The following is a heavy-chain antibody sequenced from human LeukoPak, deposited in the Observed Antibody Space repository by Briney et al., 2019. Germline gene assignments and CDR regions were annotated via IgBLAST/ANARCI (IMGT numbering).Heavy chain of an antibody. D-gene: IGHD5-18*01. CDR2: IYYSGST. CDR1: GGSISSYY. J-gene: IGHJ6*02. Sequence: SETLSLTCTVSGGSISSYYWSWLRQPPGKGLEWIGYIYYSGSTNYNPSLKSRVTISVDTSKNQFSLKLSSVTAADTAVYYCARDRSGYSYGYSYYYGMDVWGQGTTVTVSS. CDR3: ARDRSGYSYGYSYYYGMDV. V-gene: IGHV4-59*01.